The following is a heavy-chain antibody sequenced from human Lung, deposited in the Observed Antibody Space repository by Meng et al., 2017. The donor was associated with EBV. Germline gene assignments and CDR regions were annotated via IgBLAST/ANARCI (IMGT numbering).Heavy chain of an antibody. J-gene: IGHJ4*02. Sequence: QVQLQESGPGLVKPSGTLSLTCAVSGGSISSSNWWSWVRQPPGKGLEWIGEIYHSGSTNYNPSLKSRVTIPVDKSKNQFSLKLSSVTAADTAVYYCASFPPPGKQWLVTDYWGQGTLVTVSS. CDR1: GGSISSSNW. V-gene: IGHV4-4*02. D-gene: IGHD6-19*01. CDR3: ASFPPPGKQWLVTDY. CDR2: IYHSGST.